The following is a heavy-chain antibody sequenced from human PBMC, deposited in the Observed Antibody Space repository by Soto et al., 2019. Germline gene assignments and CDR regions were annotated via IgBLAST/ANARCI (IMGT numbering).Heavy chain of an antibody. CDR3: ARVQLRFLEWLLSHDY. CDR2: ISSSSSYI. D-gene: IGHD3-3*01. CDR1: GFTFSSYS. J-gene: IGHJ4*02. V-gene: IGHV3-21*01. Sequence: EVQLVESGGGLVKPGGSLRLSCAASGFTFSSYSMNWVRQAPGKGLEWVSSISSSSSYIYYADSVKGRFTISRDNAKNSLYLQMNSLRAEDTAVYYCARVQLRFLEWLLSHDYWGQGTLVTVSS.